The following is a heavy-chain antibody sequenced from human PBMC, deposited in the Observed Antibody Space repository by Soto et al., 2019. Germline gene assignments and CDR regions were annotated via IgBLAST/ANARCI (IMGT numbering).Heavy chain of an antibody. J-gene: IGHJ3*02. CDR1: GYSFTSYW. D-gene: IGHD2-21*01. CDR3: ARDDCEMAPINDAFDI. Sequence: PGESLKISCKGSGYSFTSYWIGWVRQMPGKGLEWMGIIYPGDSDTRYSPSFQGQVTISADKSISTAYLQWSSLKASDTAMYYCARDDCEMAPINDAFDIWGQGTMVTVS. CDR2: IYPGDSDT. V-gene: IGHV5-51*01.